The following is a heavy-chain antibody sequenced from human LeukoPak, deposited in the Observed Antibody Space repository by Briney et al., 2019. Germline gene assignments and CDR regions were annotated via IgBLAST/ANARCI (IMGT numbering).Heavy chain of an antibody. J-gene: IGHJ4*02. D-gene: IGHD1-26*01. CDR3: ARVPDWEPIDK. CDR2: ITDRGGT. Sequence: SETLSLTCAVSGGSVSGYSWSWIRQPPGKGLEWIGDITDRGGTSYTPSLKSRVTISLDTSKNQFSLHLTSVTAADTAVCFCARVPDWEPIDKWGQGTLVTVSS. V-gene: IGHV4-34*01. CDR1: GGSVSGYS.